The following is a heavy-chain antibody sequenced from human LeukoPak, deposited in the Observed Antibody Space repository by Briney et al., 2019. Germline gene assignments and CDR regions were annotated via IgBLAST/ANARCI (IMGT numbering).Heavy chain of an antibody. CDR3: ARADYYDSSGYRYKWFDP. CDR1: GGSISSGDYY. D-gene: IGHD3-22*01. CDR2: IYYSGST. V-gene: IGHV4-30-4*01. Sequence: SETLSLTCTVSGGSISSGDYYWSWIRQPPGKGLEWIGYIYYSGSTYYNPSLKSRVTISVDRSKNHFSLKLSAVTAADTAVYYCARADYYDSSGYRYKWFDPWGQGTLVTVSS. J-gene: IGHJ5*02.